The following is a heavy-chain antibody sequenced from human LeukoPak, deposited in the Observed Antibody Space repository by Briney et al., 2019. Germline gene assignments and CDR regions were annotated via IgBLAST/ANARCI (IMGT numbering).Heavy chain of an antibody. J-gene: IGHJ3*02. D-gene: IGHD3-10*01. CDR3: ARDGDDYGSGSYSLDI. V-gene: IGHV3-11*06. CDR1: GFTFSDYY. CDR2: ISSSSSYT. Sequence: PGGSLRLSCAASGFTFSDYYMSWIRRAPGKGLEWVSYISSSSSYTNYADSVKGRFTISRDNAKNSLYLQMNSLRAEDTAVYYCARDGDDYGSGSYSLDIWGQGTMVTVSS.